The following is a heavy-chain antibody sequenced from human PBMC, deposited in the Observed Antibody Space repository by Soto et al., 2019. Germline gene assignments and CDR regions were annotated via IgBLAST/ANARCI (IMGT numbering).Heavy chain of an antibody. D-gene: IGHD5-12*01. Sequence: QLQLEESGPGLVKPSETLSLTCTVSGGSISSSSYYWGWIRQSPGKGLEWIGSFFYCGSNYYSPSLRSRVTISGDTSRKQISLRLSSVTAADTAVYYCARISVASRYMDVWGKGTTVTVSS. CDR2: FFYCGSN. V-gene: IGHV4-39*01. CDR3: ARISVASRYMDV. CDR1: GGSISSSSYY. J-gene: IGHJ6*03.